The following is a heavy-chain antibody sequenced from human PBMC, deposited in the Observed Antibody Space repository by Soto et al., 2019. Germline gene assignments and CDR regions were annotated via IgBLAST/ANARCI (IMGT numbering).Heavy chain of an antibody. D-gene: IGHD6-25*01. CDR1: GFTFSTYA. Sequence: EVQLLESGGGLEQPGGSLRLSCVASGFTFSTYAMTWVRQAPGKGLEWVAVISVSGGSTYYADSVKGRFIISRDNSKSTLYLQLNYLRAEDTAIYYFVRSARPSTPGYYYYYAMDVWGQGTTVTVSS. CDR3: VRSARPSTPGYYYYYAMDV. V-gene: IGHV3-23*01. CDR2: ISVSGGST. J-gene: IGHJ6*02.